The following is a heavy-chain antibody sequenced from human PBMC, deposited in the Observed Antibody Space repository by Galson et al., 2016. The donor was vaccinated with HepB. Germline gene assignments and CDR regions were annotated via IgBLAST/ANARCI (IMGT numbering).Heavy chain of an antibody. Sequence: SVKVSCKVSGYTLTELSMHWVRQAPGKGLEWMGGFDPEDGETIYAQKFQGRVTMTEDTSTDTAYMELSSLRSEDTAVYYCVTLPLDTVMVNWFDPWGQGTLVTVSS. CDR2: FDPEDGET. CDR1: GYTLTELS. CDR3: VTLPLDTVMVNWFDP. D-gene: IGHD5-18*01. V-gene: IGHV1-24*01. J-gene: IGHJ5*02.